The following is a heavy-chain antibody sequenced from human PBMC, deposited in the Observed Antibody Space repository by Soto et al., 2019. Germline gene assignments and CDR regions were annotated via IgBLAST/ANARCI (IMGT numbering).Heavy chain of an antibody. CDR3: ARDSDSSPSDY. Sequence: PGGSLRLSCAASGFTFSSYEMNWVRQAPGKGLEWVSYISSSGSTIYYADSVKGRFTISRDNAKNSLYLQMNSLRAEDTAVYYCARDSDSSPSDYWGQGTLVTVSS. J-gene: IGHJ4*02. V-gene: IGHV3-48*03. D-gene: IGHD3-22*01. CDR2: ISSSGSTI. CDR1: GFTFSSYE.